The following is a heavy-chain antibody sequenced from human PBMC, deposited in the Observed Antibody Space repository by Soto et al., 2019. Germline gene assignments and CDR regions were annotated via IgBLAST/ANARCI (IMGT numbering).Heavy chain of an antibody. V-gene: IGHV1-2*02. CDR2: INPNSGGT. CDR1: GYTFTGYY. J-gene: IGHJ5*02. CDR3: ARYSSSWYIGWFDP. D-gene: IGHD6-13*01. Sequence: ASVKVSCKASGYTFTGYYMHWVRQAPGQGLEWMGWINPNSGGTDYAQKFQGRVTMTRDTSISTAYMELSRLRSDDTAVYYCARYSSSWYIGWFDPWGRGTLVTVSS.